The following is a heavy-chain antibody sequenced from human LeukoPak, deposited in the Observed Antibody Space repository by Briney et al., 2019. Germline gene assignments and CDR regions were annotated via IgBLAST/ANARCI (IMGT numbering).Heavy chain of an antibody. CDR1: GGSFSGYY. Sequence: SETLSLTCAVCGGSFSGYYWSWIRQPPGKGLEWIGEINHSGSTNYNPSLKSRVTISVDTSKNQFSLELSSVTAADTAVYYCARSRRGWFDPWGQGTLVTVSS. J-gene: IGHJ5*02. V-gene: IGHV4-34*01. CDR2: INHSGST. CDR3: ARSRRGWFDP.